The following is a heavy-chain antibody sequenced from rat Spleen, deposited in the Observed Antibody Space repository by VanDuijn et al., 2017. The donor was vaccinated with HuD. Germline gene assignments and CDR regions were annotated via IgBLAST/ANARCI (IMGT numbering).Heavy chain of an antibody. CDR2: ISVSGGST. J-gene: IGHJ3*01. D-gene: IGHD1-11*01. CDR1: GFTFSNFG. Sequence: EVQLVESGGGLVQPGRSLKLSCAASGFTFSNFGMHWIRQAPTKGLEWVASISVSGGSTYYRDSVKGRFTISRDNAKSTLYLQMDSLRSEDTATYYCARLGTEAIGNWFTYWGQGTLVTVSS. CDR3: ARLGTEAIGNWFTY. V-gene: IGHV5-19*01.